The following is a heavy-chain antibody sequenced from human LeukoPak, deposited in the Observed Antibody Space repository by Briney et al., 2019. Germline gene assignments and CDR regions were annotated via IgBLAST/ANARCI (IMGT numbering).Heavy chain of an antibody. J-gene: IGHJ4*02. V-gene: IGHV3-23*01. CDR3: ARRAGAYSHPYDY. Sequence: GGTLRLSCAASGFPFSSYGMSWVRQAPGKGLEWVSAISGSGGSTYYADSVKGRFTISRDNSKNTLYLQMNSLRAEDTAVYYCARRAGAYSHPYDYWGQGTLVTDSS. CDR1: GFPFSSYG. CDR2: ISGSGGST. D-gene: IGHD4/OR15-4a*01.